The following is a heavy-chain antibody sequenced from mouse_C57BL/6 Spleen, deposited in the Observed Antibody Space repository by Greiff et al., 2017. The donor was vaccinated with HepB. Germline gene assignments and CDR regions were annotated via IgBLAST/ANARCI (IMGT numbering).Heavy chain of an antibody. CDR2: IDPETGGT. Sequence: QVQLKQSGAELVRPGASVTLSCKASGYTFTDYEMHWVKQTPVHGLEWIGAIDPETGGTAYNQKFKGKAILTADKSSSTAYMELRSLTSEDSAVYYCTRPGGGYWGQGTTLTVSS. J-gene: IGHJ2*01. CDR1: GYTFTDYE. CDR3: TRPGGGY. V-gene: IGHV1-15*01.